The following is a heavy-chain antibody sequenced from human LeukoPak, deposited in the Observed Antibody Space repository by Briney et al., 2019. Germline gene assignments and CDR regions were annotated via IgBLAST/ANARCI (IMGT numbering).Heavy chain of an antibody. V-gene: IGHV4-39*07. CDR1: GGSISSSSYY. D-gene: IGHD2-21*02. CDR2: IYYSGST. J-gene: IGHJ4*02. CDR3: ARAGNSKHIVVATAILPGSFYFDY. Sequence: SETLSLTCTVSGGSISSSSYYWAWIRQSPGKGLEWVGSIYYSGSTYYNPSLKSRVTISVDTSKNQFSLKLSSVTAADTAVYYCARAGNSKHIVVATAILPGSFYFDYWGQGTLVTVSS.